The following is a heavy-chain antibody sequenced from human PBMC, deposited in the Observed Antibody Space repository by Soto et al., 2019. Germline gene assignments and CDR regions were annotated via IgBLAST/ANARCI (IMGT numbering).Heavy chain of an antibody. J-gene: IGHJ2*01. Sequence: QVQLLQSGAEVKEPGASVKVSCKTSGYMFSSHGLYWVRQAPGQGLEWMGWISPKSGDTNYVQSLQGRLTLSTDTSTSTAHLELRSLTSDDTAVYYCGREAGDYDWYFDLWGRGTPVTVSS. V-gene: IGHV1-18*01. D-gene: IGHD4-17*01. CDR2: ISPKSGDT. CDR3: GREAGDYDWYFDL. CDR1: GYMFSSHG.